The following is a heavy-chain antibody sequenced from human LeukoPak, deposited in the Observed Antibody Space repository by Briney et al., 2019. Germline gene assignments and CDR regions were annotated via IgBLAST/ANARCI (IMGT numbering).Heavy chain of an antibody. CDR2: IYYSGST. J-gene: IGHJ6*03. Sequence: SETLSLTCTVSGGSISSSIYYWGWIRQPPGKGLEWIGSIYYSGSTYYNPSLKSRVTISVDTSKNQFSLKLSSVTAADTAVYYCARGGDFWSGYYYYYYYMDVWGKGTTVTVSS. CDR1: GGSISSSIYY. V-gene: IGHV4-39*07. CDR3: ARGGDFWSGYYYYYYYMDV. D-gene: IGHD3-3*01.